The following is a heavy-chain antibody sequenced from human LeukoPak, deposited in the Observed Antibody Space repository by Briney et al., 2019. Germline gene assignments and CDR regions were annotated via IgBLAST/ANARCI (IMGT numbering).Heavy chain of an antibody. CDR1: GGSISNYY. Sequence: PSETLSLTCTVSGGSISNYYWYWMRQPPGKGLEWIAYTYYSGNPNYNPSLKSRATISVDTSKNQFPLKLSSVTAADTAVYYCAKGGPEASAGLSWFDPWGQGTLVTVSS. D-gene: IGHD1-14*01. CDR2: TYYSGNP. CDR3: AKGGPEASAGLSWFDP. J-gene: IGHJ5*02. V-gene: IGHV4-59*01.